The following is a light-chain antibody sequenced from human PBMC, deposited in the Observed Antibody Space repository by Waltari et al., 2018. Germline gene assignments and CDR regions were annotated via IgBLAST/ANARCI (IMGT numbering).Light chain of an antibody. Sequence: DIVMTQSPDSLAVSLGERATINCKSSQTVLYSTDNNNYLAWYQQKLGQPPKLLIYWASTRASGVPDRFSGSGSGTDFTLTISSLQAEDVAVYYCQQYYHTHRTFGQGTRVEIK. CDR1: QTVLYSTDNNNY. CDR2: WAS. J-gene: IGKJ1*01. CDR3: QQYYHTHRT. V-gene: IGKV4-1*01.